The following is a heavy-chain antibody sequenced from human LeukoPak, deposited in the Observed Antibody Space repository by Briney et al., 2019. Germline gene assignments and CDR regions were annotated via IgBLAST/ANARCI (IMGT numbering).Heavy chain of an antibody. D-gene: IGHD3-22*01. CDR3: ARVGSSGAGDAFDI. V-gene: IGHV4-30-2*01. J-gene: IGHJ3*02. Sequence: SETLSLTCAVSGGSISSGGYSWSWIRQPPGKGLEWIGYIYHSGSTYYNPSLRSRVTISVDRSKSQFSLKLSSVTAADTAVYYCARVGSSGAGDAFDIWGQGTMVTVSS. CDR1: GGSISSGGYS. CDR2: IYHSGST.